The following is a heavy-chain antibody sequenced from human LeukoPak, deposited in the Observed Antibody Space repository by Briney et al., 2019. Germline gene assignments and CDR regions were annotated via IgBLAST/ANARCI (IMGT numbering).Heavy chain of an antibody. J-gene: IGHJ3*02. CDR3: TRTRTTPTFGVVTDPYDALDT. V-gene: IGHV4-59*01. D-gene: IGHD3-3*01. CDR1: GVSLASYY. CDR2: IYYSGST. Sequence: SETLSLTCTVSGVSLASYYWSWVRQTPGKGLEWIGHIYYSGSTDYNPSLRSRVTISVLLSKNQFSLKVRSVTAADTAVYYCTRTRTTPTFGVVTDPYDALDTWGRGAMVIVSS.